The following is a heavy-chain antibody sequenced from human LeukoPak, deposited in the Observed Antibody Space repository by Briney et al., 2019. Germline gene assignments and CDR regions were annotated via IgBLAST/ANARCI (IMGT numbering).Heavy chain of an antibody. J-gene: IGHJ5*02. CDR2: ISSGGST. Sequence: GGSLRLSCAAPGFTFSSYSMNWVRQAPGKGLEWVSVISSGGSTYYADSVKGRFTISRDNSKNTLYLQMNSLRAEDTAVYYCAREYRHFYCSSTSCYSSSWFDPWGQGTLVTVSS. V-gene: IGHV3-53*01. D-gene: IGHD2-2*02. CDR3: AREYRHFYCSSTSCYSSSWFDP. CDR1: GFTFSSYS.